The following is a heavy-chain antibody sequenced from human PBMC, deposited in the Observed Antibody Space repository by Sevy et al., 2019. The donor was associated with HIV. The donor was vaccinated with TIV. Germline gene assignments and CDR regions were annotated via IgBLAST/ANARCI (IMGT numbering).Heavy chain of an antibody. V-gene: IGHV1-2*02. J-gene: IGHJ4*02. CDR3: TNTGNGFDY. CDR1: GYTFTGYY. Sequence: ASVKVSCKASGYTFTGYYMHWVRRAPGQGLEWVGWINPNSGGTNYAQKFQGRVTMTRDTSINTAYMELSSLRPDDTATYYCTNTGNGFDYWGQGTLVTVSS. D-gene: IGHD2-8*01. CDR2: INPNSGGT.